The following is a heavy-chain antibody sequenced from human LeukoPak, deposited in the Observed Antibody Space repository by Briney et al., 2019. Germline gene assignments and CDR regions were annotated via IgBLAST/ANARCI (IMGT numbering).Heavy chain of an antibody. D-gene: IGHD3-10*01. CDR3: AKDMWYYGSGSYYISPSDY. J-gene: IGHJ4*02. CDR2: ISGDDGST. Sequence: GGSLRLSCAASGFRFEDYAMRWVRQAPEKGLEWVSVISGDDGSTYYADSVKGRFTISRDNSKNSLFLQMKSLRTEDTALYYCAKDMWYYGSGSYYISPSDYRGQGTLVTVSS. CDR1: GFRFEDYA. V-gene: IGHV3-43*02.